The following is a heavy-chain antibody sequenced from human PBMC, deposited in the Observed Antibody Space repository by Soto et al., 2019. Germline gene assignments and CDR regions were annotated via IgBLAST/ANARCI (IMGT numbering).Heavy chain of an antibody. D-gene: IGHD1-1*01. Sequence: VQLVESGGGLIQPGGSLRLSCAASGLSVSNNHMTWVRQAPGKGLEWVSLIHGGGSAYYADSVKGRFTISRDNSKNTLYLQMDSLRAEDTAIYYCAGRLTTAASLDYRGQGTLVTVSS. CDR3: AGRLTTAASLDY. J-gene: IGHJ4*02. CDR1: GLSVSNNH. CDR2: IHGGGSA. V-gene: IGHV3-53*01.